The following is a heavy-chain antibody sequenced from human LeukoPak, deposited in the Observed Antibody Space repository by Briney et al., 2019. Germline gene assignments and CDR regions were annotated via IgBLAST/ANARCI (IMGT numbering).Heavy chain of an antibody. CDR2: IYYSGST. D-gene: IGHD1-26*01. V-gene: IGHV4-39*07. J-gene: IGHJ6*02. Sequence: SETLSLTCTVSGGSISSSSYYWGWIRQPPGKGLEWIGSIYYSGSTYYNPSLKSRVTISVDTSKNQFSLKLSSVTAADTAVYYCARDRVGASVYGMDVWGQGTTVTVSS. CDR3: ARDRVGASVYGMDV. CDR1: GGSISSSSYY.